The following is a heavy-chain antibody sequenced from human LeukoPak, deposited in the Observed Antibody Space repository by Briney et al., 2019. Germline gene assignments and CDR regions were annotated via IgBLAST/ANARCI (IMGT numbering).Heavy chain of an antibody. V-gene: IGHV3-21*01. CDR1: GFTFSSYS. D-gene: IGHD3-3*01. CDR3: ARERYDFWSGHAAARYSDY. CDR2: ISSSSSYI. J-gene: IGHJ4*02. Sequence: GGSLRLSCAASGFTFSSYSMNWVRQAPGKGLEWVSSISSSSSYIYDADSVKGRFTISRDNAKNSLYLQMNSLRAEDTAVYYCARERYDFWSGHAAARYSDYWGQGTLVTVSS.